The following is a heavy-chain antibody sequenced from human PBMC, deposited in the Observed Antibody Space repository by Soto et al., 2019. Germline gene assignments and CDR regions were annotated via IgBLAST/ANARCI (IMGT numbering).Heavy chain of an antibody. CDR2: ISSSSSTI. V-gene: IGHV3-48*02. D-gene: IGHD6-19*01. J-gene: IGHJ2*01. Sequence: PGGSLRLSCAASGFTFSSYSMNWVRQAPGKGLEWVSYISSSSSTIYYADSVKGRFTISRDNAKNSLYLQMNSLRDEDTAVYYCAGTLLGIAVAGTPKGVYFDLWGRGTLVTVSS. CDR1: GFTFSSYS. CDR3: AGTLLGIAVAGTPKGVYFDL.